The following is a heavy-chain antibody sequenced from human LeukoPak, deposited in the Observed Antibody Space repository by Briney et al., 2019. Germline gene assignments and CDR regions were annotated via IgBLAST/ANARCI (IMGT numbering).Heavy chain of an antibody. J-gene: IGHJ6*04. D-gene: IGHD3-10*01. Sequence: GGSLRLSCAASGFTFSSYEMNWVRQAPGKGLEWVSYISSSGSTIYYADSVKGRFTISRDNAKNSLYLRMNSLRAEDTAVYYCARAKGLLWFGDGYYGMDVWGKGTTVTVSS. V-gene: IGHV3-48*03. CDR3: ARAKGLLWFGDGYYGMDV. CDR2: ISSSGSTI. CDR1: GFTFSSYE.